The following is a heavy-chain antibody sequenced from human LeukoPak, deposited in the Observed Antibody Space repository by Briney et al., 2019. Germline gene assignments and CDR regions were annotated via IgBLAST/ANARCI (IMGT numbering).Heavy chain of an antibody. CDR1: GGSISSYY. D-gene: IGHD3/OR15-3a*01. CDR2: IYYSGNT. Sequence: KPSETLSLTCTVSGGSISSYYWSWIRQPPGKGLEWIGSIYYSGNTYYNASLKSLVSISIDTSKNQFSLRLTSVTAADTAVYYCARQTGSGLFILPGGQGTLVTVSS. J-gene: IGHJ4*02. V-gene: IGHV4-59*04. CDR3: ARQTGSGLFILP.